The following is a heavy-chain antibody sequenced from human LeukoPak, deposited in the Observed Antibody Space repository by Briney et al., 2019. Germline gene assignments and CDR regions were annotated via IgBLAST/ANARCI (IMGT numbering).Heavy chain of an antibody. CDR1: GDSASSNSAA. Sequence: SQTLSLTCAISGDSASSNSAAWNWIRQSPSRGLEWLGRTYYRSKWYNDYAVSVKSRITINPDTSKNQFSLQLNSVTPEDTAVYYCARGDPYCGGDCYSKSLNWGEPGGAFDIWGQGTMVTVSS. V-gene: IGHV6-1*01. CDR3: ARGDPYCGGDCYSKSLNWGEPGGAFDI. CDR2: TYYRSKWYN. J-gene: IGHJ3*02. D-gene: IGHD2-21*01.